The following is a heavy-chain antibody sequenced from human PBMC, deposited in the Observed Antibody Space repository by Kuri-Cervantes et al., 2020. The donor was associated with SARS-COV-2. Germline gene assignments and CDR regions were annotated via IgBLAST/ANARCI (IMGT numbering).Heavy chain of an antibody. CDR1: GFTFSNAW. CDR2: IKSKTDGGTT. CDR3: TTLLLGY. D-gene: IGHD2/OR15-2a*01. V-gene: IGHV3-15*01. Sequence: GESLKISCAASGFTFSNAWMSWVRQAPGKGLEWVGRIKSKTDGGTTDYAAPVKDRFTISRDDSKNTLYPQINSLKTEDTAVYYSTTLLLGYWGQGTLVTVSS. J-gene: IGHJ4*02.